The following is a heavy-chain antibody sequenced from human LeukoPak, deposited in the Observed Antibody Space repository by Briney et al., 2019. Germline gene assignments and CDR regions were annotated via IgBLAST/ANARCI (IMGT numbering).Heavy chain of an antibody. Sequence: PGGSLRLSCAASGFTSSSYEMNWVRQAPGKGLEWVSSITSSSTYIYYADSVKGRFTISRDNARNSLYLQMNSLRVEDTAVYYCARDPYSGNYGDYYYYYMDVWGKGTTVTISS. CDR2: ITSSSTYI. V-gene: IGHV3-21*01. CDR1: GFTSSSYE. D-gene: IGHD1-26*01. CDR3: ARDPYSGNYGDYYYYYMDV. J-gene: IGHJ6*03.